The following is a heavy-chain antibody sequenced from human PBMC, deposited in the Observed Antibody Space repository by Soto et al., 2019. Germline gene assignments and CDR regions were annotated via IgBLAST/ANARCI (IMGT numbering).Heavy chain of an antibody. J-gene: IGHJ4*02. CDR2: IYYSGST. Sequence: PSETLSLTCTVSGGSISSYYWSWIRQPPGKGLEWIGYIYYSGSTNYNPSLKSRVTISVDTSKNQFSLKLSSVTAADTAVYYCARRRDGYKSEFDYWGQGTLVTVSS. V-gene: IGHV4-59*01. CDR1: GGSISSYY. CDR3: ARRRDGYKSEFDY. D-gene: IGHD5-12*01.